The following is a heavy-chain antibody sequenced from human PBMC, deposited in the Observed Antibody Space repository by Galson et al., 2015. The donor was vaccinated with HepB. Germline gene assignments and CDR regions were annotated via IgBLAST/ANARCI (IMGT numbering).Heavy chain of an antibody. D-gene: IGHD3-10*01. Sequence: SLRLSCAASGFTFSSYAMHWVRQAPGKGLEWVAVISYDGSNKYYADSVKGRYTISRDNSKNTLYLQMNSLRAEDTAVYYCARQRGVISYYYGMDVWGQGTTVTVSS. CDR1: GFTFSSYA. V-gene: IGHV3-30*04. CDR3: ARQRGVISYYYGMDV. J-gene: IGHJ6*02. CDR2: ISYDGSNK.